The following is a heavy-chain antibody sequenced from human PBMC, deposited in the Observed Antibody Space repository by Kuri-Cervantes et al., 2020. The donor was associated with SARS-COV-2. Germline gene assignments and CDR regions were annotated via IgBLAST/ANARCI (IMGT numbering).Heavy chain of an antibody. CDR2: ISAYNGNT. CDR3: ARDLIPLVRGDMGNWFDP. V-gene: IGHV1-18*01. CDR1: GYTFTSYG. J-gene: IGHJ5*02. D-gene: IGHD3-10*01. Sequence: ESLKISCKASGYTFTSYGISWGRQAPGQGLEWMGWISAYNGNTNYAQKLQGRVTMTTDTSTSTAYMELRSLGSDDTAVYYCARDLIPLVRGDMGNWFDPWGQGTLVTVSS.